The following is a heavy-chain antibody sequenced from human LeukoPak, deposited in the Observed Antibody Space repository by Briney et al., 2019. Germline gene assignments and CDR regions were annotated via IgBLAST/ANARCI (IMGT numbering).Heavy chain of an antibody. Sequence: PSETLSLTCTVSGGSIKDYYWSWIRQPAGKGLEWIGRIYTSGSTNYNSSLKSRVTMSVDTSNNQFSLKLNSVTAADTAVYYCARESKSYDGSGYFHDYWGQGTLVTVSS. V-gene: IGHV4-4*07. CDR1: GGSIKDYY. J-gene: IGHJ4*02. D-gene: IGHD3-22*01. CDR2: IYTSGST. CDR3: ARESKSYDGSGYFHDY.